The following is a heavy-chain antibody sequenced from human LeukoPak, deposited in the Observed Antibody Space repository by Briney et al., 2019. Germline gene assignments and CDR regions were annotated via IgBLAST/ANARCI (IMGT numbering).Heavy chain of an antibody. CDR2: INHSGST. J-gene: IGHJ4*02. D-gene: IGHD6-19*01. V-gene: IGHV4-34*01. Sequence: PSETLSLTCAVYGGSFSDYYWSWIRQPPGKGLEWIGEINHSGSTNYNPSLKSRVTISVDTSKNQFSLKLSSVTAADTAVYYCARAPARLSGWYAYFEYWGQGTLVTVSS. CDR3: ARAPARLSGWYAYFEY. CDR1: GGSFSDYY.